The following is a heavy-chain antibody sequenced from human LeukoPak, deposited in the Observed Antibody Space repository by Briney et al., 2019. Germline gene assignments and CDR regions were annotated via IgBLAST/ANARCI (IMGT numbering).Heavy chain of an antibody. CDR1: GFTFSSYW. V-gene: IGHV3-74*01. CDR2: INSDGSST. J-gene: IGHJ6*02. CDR3: EGGSPKDSSGV. Sequence: PGGSLRLSCAASGFTFSSYWMHWVRQAPGKGLVWVSRINSDGSSTSYADSVKGRFTISRDNAKNTLYLQMNSLRAEDTAVYYCEGGSPKDSSGVWGQGTTVTVSS. D-gene: IGHD3-22*01.